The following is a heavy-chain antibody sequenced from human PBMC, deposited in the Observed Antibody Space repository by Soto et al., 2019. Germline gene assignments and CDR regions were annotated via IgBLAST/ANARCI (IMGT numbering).Heavy chain of an antibody. CDR2: INAGNGKT. V-gene: IGHV1-3*01. D-gene: IGHD2-2*01. Sequence: ASVKVSCKASGYTFTSYAMHWVRQAPGQRLERMGWINAGNGKTKYSQKFQGRVTITRDTSASTAYMELSSLRSEDTAVYYCARGKGIVLVPAAISAVRGMDVWGQGTTVTVSS. CDR3: ARGKGIVLVPAAISAVRGMDV. CDR1: GYTFTSYA. J-gene: IGHJ6*02.